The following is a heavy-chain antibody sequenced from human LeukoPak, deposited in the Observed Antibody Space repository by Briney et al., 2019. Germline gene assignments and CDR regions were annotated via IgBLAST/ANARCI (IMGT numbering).Heavy chain of an antibody. CDR2: IIPILGIA. CDR3: AREHDYGDYGPAFDI. CDR1: GGTFSSYT. D-gene: IGHD4-17*01. V-gene: IGHV1-69*04. J-gene: IGHJ3*02. Sequence: SSVKVSCKASGGTFSSYTISWVRQAPGQGLEWMGRIIPILGIANYAQKFQGRVTITADKSTSTAYMELSSLRSEDTAVYYCAREHDYGDYGPAFDIWGQGTMVTVSS.